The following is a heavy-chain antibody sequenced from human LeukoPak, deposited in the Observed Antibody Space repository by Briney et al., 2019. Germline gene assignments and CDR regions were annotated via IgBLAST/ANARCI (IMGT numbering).Heavy chain of an antibody. CDR1: GGSISSGGYY. V-gene: IGHV4-30-2*01. Sequence: SQTLSLTCTVSGGSISSGGYYWSWIRQPPGKGLEWIGYIYHSGSTYYNPSLKSRVTISVDKSKNQFSLKLSSVTAADTAVYYCATGVVVVAATPEYYFDYWGQGTLVTVSS. J-gene: IGHJ4*02. D-gene: IGHD2-15*01. CDR2: IYHSGST. CDR3: ATGVVVVAATPEYYFDY.